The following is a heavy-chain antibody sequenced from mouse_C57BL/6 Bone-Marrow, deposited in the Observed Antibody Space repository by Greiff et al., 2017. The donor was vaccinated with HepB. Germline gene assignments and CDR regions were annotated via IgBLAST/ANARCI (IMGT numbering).Heavy chain of an antibody. CDR2: ISYSGST. J-gene: IGHJ4*01. D-gene: IGHD2-5*01. CDR1: GYSITSDY. Sequence: VQLQQSGPGLAKPSQTLSLTCSVTGYSITSDYWNWIRKFPGNKLEYMGYISYSGSTYYNPSLKSRISITRDTSKNQYYLQLNSVTTEDTATYYCAKGYSNYSYYYAMDYWGQGTSVTVSS. CDR3: AKGYSNYSYYYAMDY. V-gene: IGHV3-8*01.